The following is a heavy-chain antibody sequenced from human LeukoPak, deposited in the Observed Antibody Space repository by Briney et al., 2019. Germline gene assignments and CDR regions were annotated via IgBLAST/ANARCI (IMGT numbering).Heavy chain of an antibody. CDR2: ISYDGSNK. D-gene: IGHD6-6*01. J-gene: IGHJ4*02. Sequence: PGGSLRLSCAASGFTFSSYWMHWVRQAPGKGLEWVAVISYDGSNKYYADSVKGRFTISRDNSKNTLYLQMNSLRAEDTAVYYCAKGPLVGYWGQGTLVTVSS. V-gene: IGHV3-30*18. CDR3: AKGPLVGY. CDR1: GFTFSSYW.